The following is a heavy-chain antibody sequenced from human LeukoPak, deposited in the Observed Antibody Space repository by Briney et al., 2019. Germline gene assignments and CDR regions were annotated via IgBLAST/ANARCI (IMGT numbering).Heavy chain of an antibody. D-gene: IGHD1-1*01. CDR1: GGSISSYY. CDR3: ARVRNCGRATGPLRAYWFDP. J-gene: IGHJ5*02. Sequence: SETLSLTCTVSGGSISSYYWSWIRQPPGKGLEWIGYIYYSGSTNYNPSLKSRVTISVDTSKNQFSLKLSSVTAADTAVYYCARVRNCGRATGPLRAYWFDPWGQGTLVTVSS. CDR2: IYYSGST. V-gene: IGHV4-59*12.